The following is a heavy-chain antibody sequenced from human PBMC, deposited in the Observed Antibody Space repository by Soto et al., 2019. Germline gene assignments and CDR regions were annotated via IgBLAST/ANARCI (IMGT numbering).Heavy chain of an antibody. J-gene: IGHJ4*02. D-gene: IGHD3-10*02. Sequence: GGSLRLSCAASGFTFSSYEMSWVRQAPGKGLEWVSYISSSSSAIYYADSVKGRFTISRDNAKNSLYLQMSTLRAEDTAVYYCSRVQSIDYVRSHDYWGQGTLVTVSS. V-gene: IGHV3-48*03. CDR2: ISSSSSAI. CDR3: SRVQSIDYVRSHDY. CDR1: GFTFSSYE.